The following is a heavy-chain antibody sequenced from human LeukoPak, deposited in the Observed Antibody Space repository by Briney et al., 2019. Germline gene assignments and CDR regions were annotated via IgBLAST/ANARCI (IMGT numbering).Heavy chain of an antibody. CDR2: IYYSGST. Sequence: SETLSLTCTVSGGSISSYYWSWIRQPPGKGLEWIGYIYYSGSTNYNPSLKSRVTISVDTSKNQFSLKLSSVTAADTAVYYCGRDRGIVPYFDYWGQGTLVTVSS. D-gene: IGHD1-26*01. J-gene: IGHJ4*02. CDR3: GRDRGIVPYFDY. CDR1: GGSISSYY. V-gene: IGHV4-59*01.